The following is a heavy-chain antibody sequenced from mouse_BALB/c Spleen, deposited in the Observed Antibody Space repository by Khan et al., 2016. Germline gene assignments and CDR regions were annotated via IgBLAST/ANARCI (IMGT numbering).Heavy chain of an antibody. D-gene: IGHD2-14*01. Sequence: QIQLVQSGPELKKPGETVKISCKASGYTFTNYGMNWVKQTPGKGLKWMGWINTNTGEPTYAEEFKGRFAFSLETSASTAYLQINNLKNEDTATYFWARSYFRYDGYAYWGQGTLVTVST. CDR1: GYTFTNYG. J-gene: IGHJ3*01. CDR2: INTNTGEP. V-gene: IGHV9-3*02. CDR3: ARSYFRYDGYAY.